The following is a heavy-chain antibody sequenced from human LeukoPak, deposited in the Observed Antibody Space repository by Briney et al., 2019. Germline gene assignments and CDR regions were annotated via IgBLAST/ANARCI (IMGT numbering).Heavy chain of an antibody. J-gene: IGHJ5*02. Sequence: ASVKVSCKASGYTYPGYYIHWVRQAPGQPLECVGCINPNSGGTNYAQKFQGRVTMTRDTSISTAYMELSRLRSEDTAVYYCARDVGSIPDNWFDPWGQGTLVTVSS. V-gene: IGHV1-2*02. CDR3: ARDVGSIPDNWFDP. CDR1: GYTYPGYY. CDR2: INPNSGGT. D-gene: IGHD1-26*01.